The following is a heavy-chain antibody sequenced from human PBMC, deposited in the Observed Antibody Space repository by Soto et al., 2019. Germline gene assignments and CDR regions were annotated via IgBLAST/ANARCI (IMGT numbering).Heavy chain of an antibody. J-gene: IGHJ4*02. CDR2: IYYSGST. CDR3: ARGTLRYFGWLYPSDTDY. CDR1: GGSISSGDYY. D-gene: IGHD3-9*01. Sequence: QVQLQESGPGLVKHSQTLSLTYTVSGGSISSGDYYWSWIRQPPGKGLEWIGYIYYSGSTSYNPSLQRRLTIAVDTSKNQFALKLSSVTAADTAVYYCARGTLRYFGWLYPSDTDYWGQGTLVTVSS. V-gene: IGHV4-30-4*01.